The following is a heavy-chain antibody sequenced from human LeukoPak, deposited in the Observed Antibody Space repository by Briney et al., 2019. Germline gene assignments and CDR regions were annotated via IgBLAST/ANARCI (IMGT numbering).Heavy chain of an antibody. CDR1: GGSISSYY. V-gene: IGHV4-4*07. CDR3: ARGPVVFGNNNAFDT. Sequence: PSETLSLTCTVSGGSISSYYWSWIRQPAGKGLEWIGRIYTSGSTNYNPSLKSRVTMSVDTSKNQISLKLSSVTAADTAVYYCARGPVVFGNNNAFDTWGHGTMVTVSS. CDR2: IYTSGST. D-gene: IGHD1/OR15-1a*01. J-gene: IGHJ3*02.